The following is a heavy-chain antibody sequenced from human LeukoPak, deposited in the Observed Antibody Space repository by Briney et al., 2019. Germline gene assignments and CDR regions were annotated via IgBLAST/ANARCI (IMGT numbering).Heavy chain of an antibody. V-gene: IGHV3-21*01. CDR1: GFTFSSAW. D-gene: IGHD4-11*01. CDR2: ISSSSSYI. J-gene: IGHJ4*02. Sequence: GGSLRLSCAASGFTFSSAWMSWVRQAPGKGLEWVSSISSSSSYIYYADSVKGRFTISRDNAKNSLYLQMNSLRADDTAIYYCARSKIDCWGQGTLVTVSS. CDR3: ARSKIDC.